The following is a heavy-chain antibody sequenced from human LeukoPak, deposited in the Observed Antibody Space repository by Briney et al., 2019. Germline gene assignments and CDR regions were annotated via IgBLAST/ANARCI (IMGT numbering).Heavy chain of an antibody. CDR2: IYYSGST. J-gene: IGHJ4*02. V-gene: IGHV4-59*08. D-gene: IGHD5-24*01. Sequence: SETLSLTCTVSGGSISSYYWSWIRQPPGKGLEWFGYIYYSGSTNYNPSLKSRVTISVGTSKNQLSLKLRSVTAADTAVYYCARGGRDGYTLYPLDYWGQGTLVTVSS. CDR3: ARGGRDGYTLYPLDY. CDR1: GGSISSYY.